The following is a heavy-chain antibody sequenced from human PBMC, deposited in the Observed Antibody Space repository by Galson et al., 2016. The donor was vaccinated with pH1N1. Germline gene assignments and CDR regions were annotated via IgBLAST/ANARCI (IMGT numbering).Heavy chain of an antibody. J-gene: IGHJ4*02. V-gene: IGHV3-9*01. CDR3: AKDRDYYGSGPTDY. CDR2: ISWNSGSK. D-gene: IGHD3-10*01. Sequence: RQAPGKGLEWVSNISWNSGSKGYADSVKGRFTISRDNAKNSLYLQMNSLRAEDTALYYCAKDRDYYGSGPTDYWGQGTLVTVSS.